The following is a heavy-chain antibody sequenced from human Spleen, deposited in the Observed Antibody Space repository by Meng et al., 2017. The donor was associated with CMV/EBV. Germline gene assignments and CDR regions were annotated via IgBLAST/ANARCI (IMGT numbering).Heavy chain of an antibody. CDR1: GGSFSGYY. CDR3: ARVSITSGMAFDI. J-gene: IGHJ3*02. V-gene: IGHV4-59*01. Sequence: SETLSLTCAVYGGSFSGYYWSWIRQPPGKGLEWIGYIYYSGSTNYNPSLKSRVTISVDTSKNQFSLKLSSVTAADTAVYYCARVSITSGMAFDIWGQGTMVTVSS. D-gene: IGHD1-26*01. CDR2: IYYSGST.